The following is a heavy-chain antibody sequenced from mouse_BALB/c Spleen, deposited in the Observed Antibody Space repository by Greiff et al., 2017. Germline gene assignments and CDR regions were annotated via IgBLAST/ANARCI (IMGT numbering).Heavy chain of an antibody. J-gene: IGHJ2*01. CDR2: ISSGGSYT. CDR3: TRNSRYYYYDY. CDR1: GFTFSSYT. Sequence: DVQLVESGGGLVKPGGSLKLSCAASGFTFSSYTMSWVRQTPEKRLEWVATISSGGSYTYYPDIVKGLFTISKDNANTLYLQMSSLKSEDTAMYYCTRNSRYYYYDYWGQGTTLTVSS. D-gene: IGHD1-1*01. V-gene: IGHV5-6-4*01.